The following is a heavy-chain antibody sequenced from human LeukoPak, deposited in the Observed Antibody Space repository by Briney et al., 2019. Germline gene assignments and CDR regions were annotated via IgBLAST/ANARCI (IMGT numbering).Heavy chain of an antibody. CDR1: GGSISSSSYY. CDR3: ARSMDPEMDV. Sequence: PSEPLSLTCTVSGGSISSSSYYWGWIRQPPGKGLEWIGGTSYSGSTYYNPSLKSRVTISVDTSKNQLSLKLSSVTAADTAAYYCARSMDPEMDVWGQGTTVIVSS. V-gene: IGHV4-39*01. CDR2: TSYSGST. J-gene: IGHJ6*02. D-gene: IGHD1-14*01.